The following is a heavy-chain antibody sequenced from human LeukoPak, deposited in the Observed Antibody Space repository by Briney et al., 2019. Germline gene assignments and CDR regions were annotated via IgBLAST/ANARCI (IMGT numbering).Heavy chain of an antibody. D-gene: IGHD6-6*01. V-gene: IGHV1-2*02. CDR3: ARVGLMYGSSSARNWFDP. CDR2: INPNSGGT. CDR1: GYTFTGYY. Sequence: ASVKVSCKASGYTFTGYYMHWVRQAPGQGLEWMGWINPNSGGTNYAQKFQGRVTMTRDTSISTAYMELSRLRSDDTAVYYCARVGLMYGSSSARNWFDPWGQGTLVTVSS. J-gene: IGHJ5*02.